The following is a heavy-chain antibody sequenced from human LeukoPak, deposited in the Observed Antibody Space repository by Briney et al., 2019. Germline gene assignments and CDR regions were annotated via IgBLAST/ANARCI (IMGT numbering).Heavy chain of an antibody. J-gene: IGHJ4*02. CDR2: IYYSGST. CDR3: ARIKQWLVLRLHYFDY. CDR1: GGSISSSSYY. V-gene: IGHV4-39*07. Sequence: PSETLSLTCTVSGGSISSSSYYWGWLRQPPGKGLEGIGSIYYSGSTYYNPSLKSRVTISVDTSKNQFSLKLSSVTAADTAVYYCARIKQWLVLRLHYFDYWGQGTLVTVSS. D-gene: IGHD6-19*01.